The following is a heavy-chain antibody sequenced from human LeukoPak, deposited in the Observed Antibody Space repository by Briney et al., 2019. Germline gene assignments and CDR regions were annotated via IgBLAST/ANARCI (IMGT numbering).Heavy chain of an antibody. D-gene: IGHD6-6*01. Sequence: GESLKISCKGSGYSFTSYWIGWERQMPGKGLEWMGIIYPGDSDTRYSLSFQGQVTISADKSISTAFLQWSSLKASDTAMYYCARTYPSSDPFDYWGQGTLVTVSS. J-gene: IGHJ4*02. V-gene: IGHV5-51*01. CDR2: IYPGDSDT. CDR1: GYSFTSYW. CDR3: ARTYPSSDPFDY.